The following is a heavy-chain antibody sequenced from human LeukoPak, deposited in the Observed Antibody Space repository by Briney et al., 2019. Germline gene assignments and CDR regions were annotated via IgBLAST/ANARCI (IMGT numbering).Heavy chain of an antibody. CDR1: GFTFSSYS. J-gene: IGHJ4*02. Sequence: GGSLRLSCAASGFTFSSYSMNWVRQAPGKGLEWVSAISGGGDFVYYGDSVKGRFTISRDNSKNTLYLQMNSLRAGDTAVYYCAHHFPGFYYFDYWGQGTLVTVSS. CDR3: AHHFPGFYYFDY. CDR2: ISGGGDFV. D-gene: IGHD3-3*02. V-gene: IGHV3-23*01.